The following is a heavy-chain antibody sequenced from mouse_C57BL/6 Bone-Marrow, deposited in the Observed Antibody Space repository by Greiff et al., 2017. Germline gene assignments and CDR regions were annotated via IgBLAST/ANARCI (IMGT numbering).Heavy chain of an antibody. J-gene: IGHJ2*01. CDR1: GFNIKNTY. V-gene: IGHV14-3*01. Sequence: VQLQQSVAELVRPGASVKLSCTASGFNIKNTYMHWVKQRPEQGLEWIGRIDPANGNTKYAPKFQGKATITADTSSNTASLQLSSLTSEDTAIYYCARAIYYDYDVYYCDYWGQGTTLTVSS. D-gene: IGHD2-4*01. CDR2: IDPANGNT. CDR3: ARAIYYDYDVYYCDY.